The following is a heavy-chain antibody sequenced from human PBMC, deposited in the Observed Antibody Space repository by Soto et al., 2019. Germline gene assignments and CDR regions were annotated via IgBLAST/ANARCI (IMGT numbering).Heavy chain of an antibody. J-gene: IGHJ6*02. D-gene: IGHD3-9*01. V-gene: IGHV1-69*13. Sequence: SVKVSCKASGGTFSSYAISWVRQAPGQGLEWMGGIIPIFGTANYAQKFQGRVTITADESTSTAYMELSSLRSEDTAVHYCARTHQALRYFELYYYYGMDVWGQGTTVTVSS. CDR2: IIPIFGTA. CDR3: ARTHQALRYFELYYYYGMDV. CDR1: GGTFSSYA.